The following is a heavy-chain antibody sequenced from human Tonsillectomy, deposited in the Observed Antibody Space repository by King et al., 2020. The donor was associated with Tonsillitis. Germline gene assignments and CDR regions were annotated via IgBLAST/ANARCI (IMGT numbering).Heavy chain of an antibody. V-gene: IGHV3-30-3*01. J-gene: IGHJ6*02. CDR2: ISYDGSNK. Sequence: VQLVESGGGVVQPGRSLRLSCAASGFTFSSYAMHWVRQAPGKGLEWVAVISYDGSNKYYADSVKGRFTISRDNSKNTLYQQMNSLRAEDTAVYYCASPTSVRYFDWVFGHIDVWGQGTTVTVSS. CDR1: GFTFSSYA. D-gene: IGHD3-9*01. CDR3: ASPTSVRYFDWVFGHIDV.